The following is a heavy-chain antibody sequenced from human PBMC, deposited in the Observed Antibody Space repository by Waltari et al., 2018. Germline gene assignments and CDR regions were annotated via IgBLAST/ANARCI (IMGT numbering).Heavy chain of an antibody. CDR3: ARIGSTTVTTPVDY. D-gene: IGHD4-17*01. Sequence: EVQLVESGGGLVQPGGSLRLSCAASGFTFSSYEMNWVRPAPGKGLEWVSYISSSGSTIYYADSVKGRFTISRDNAKNSLYLQMNSLRAEDTAVYYCARIGSTTVTTPVDYWGQGTLVTVSS. V-gene: IGHV3-48*03. J-gene: IGHJ4*02. CDR2: ISSSGSTI. CDR1: GFTFSSYE.